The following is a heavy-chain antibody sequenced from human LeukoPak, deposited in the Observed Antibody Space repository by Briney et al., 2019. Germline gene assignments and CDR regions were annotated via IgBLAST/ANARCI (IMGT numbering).Heavy chain of an antibody. J-gene: IGHJ4*02. CDR3: ARAYSGSDIFDY. V-gene: IGHV3-33*01. CDR2: IWYGGSNK. Sequence: GGSLRLSCAASGFTFSSYGMHWVRQAPGKGLEWVAVIWYGGSNKYYADSVKGRFTISRDNSKNTLYLQMNSLRAEDTAVYYCARAYSGSDIFDYWGQGTLVTVSS. D-gene: IGHD1-26*01. CDR1: GFTFSSYG.